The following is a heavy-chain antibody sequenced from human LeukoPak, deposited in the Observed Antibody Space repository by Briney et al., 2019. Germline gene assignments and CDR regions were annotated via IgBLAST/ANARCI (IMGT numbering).Heavy chain of an antibody. CDR3: ARVSIFGVVIANDY. D-gene: IGHD3-16*02. Sequence: GGSLRLSCAASGFTFGGYTMSWIRQAPGKGLQWVSTITSGGDYMYYADPVKGRFTISRDDSKNSLYLHMNSLRAEDTAVYYCARVSIFGVVIANDYWGQGTVVTVSS. J-gene: IGHJ4*02. CDR2: ITSGGDYM. CDR1: GFTFGGYT. V-gene: IGHV3-21*01.